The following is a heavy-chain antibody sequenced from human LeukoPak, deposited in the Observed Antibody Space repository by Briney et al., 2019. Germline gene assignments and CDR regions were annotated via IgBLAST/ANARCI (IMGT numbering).Heavy chain of an antibody. D-gene: IGHD3-22*01. CDR1: GFTFSSYG. J-gene: IGHJ4*02. Sequence: GGSLRLSCAASGFTFSSYGMSWVRQAPGKGLEWVSAISGSGGSIYYADSVKGRFTISRDNSKNTLYLQMNSLRAEDTAVYYCAKALGYYDSSGSNYWGQGTLVTVSS. CDR3: AKALGYYDSSGSNY. CDR2: ISGSGGSI. V-gene: IGHV3-23*01.